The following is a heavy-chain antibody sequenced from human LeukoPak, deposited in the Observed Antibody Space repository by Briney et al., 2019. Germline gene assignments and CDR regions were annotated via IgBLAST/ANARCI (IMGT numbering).Heavy chain of an antibody. CDR1: GFTFSSYE. V-gene: IGHV3-48*03. CDR2: ISSSGSTI. J-gene: IGHJ5*02. CDR3: ARDYCSSTSCQFDP. D-gene: IGHD2-2*01. Sequence: PGGSLRLSCAASGFTFSSYEMNWVRQAPGKGLGWVSYISSSGSTIYYADSVKGRFTISRDNAKNSLYLQMNSLRAEDTAVYYCARDYCSSTSCQFDPWGQGTLVTVSS.